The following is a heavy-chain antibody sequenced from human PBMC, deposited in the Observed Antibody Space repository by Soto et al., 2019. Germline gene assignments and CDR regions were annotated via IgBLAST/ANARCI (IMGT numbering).Heavy chain of an antibody. V-gene: IGHV4-38-2*02. D-gene: IGHD3-22*01. CDR3: AVTYYYDSSGYYSDAFDI. Sequence: SETLSLTCTVSGYSISSGYYWGWIRQPPGKGLEWIGSIYHSGSTYYNPSLKSRVTISVDTSKNQFSLKLSSVTAADTAVYYCAVTYYYDSSGYYSDAFDIWGQGTMLTVSS. J-gene: IGHJ3*02. CDR2: IYHSGST. CDR1: GYSISSGYY.